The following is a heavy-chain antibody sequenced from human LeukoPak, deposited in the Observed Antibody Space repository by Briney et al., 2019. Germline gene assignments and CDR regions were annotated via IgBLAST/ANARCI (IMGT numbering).Heavy chain of an antibody. CDR1: GFTFDDYA. CDR2: ISYDGSNK. CDR3: ARDPYSFGAFDI. V-gene: IGHV3-30-3*01. D-gene: IGHD2-21*01. Sequence: GRSLRLSCAASGFTFDDYAMHWVRQAPGKGLEWVAVISYDGSNKYYADSVKGRFTISRDNSKNTLYLQMNSLRAEDTAVYYCARDPYSFGAFDIWGQGTMVTVSS. J-gene: IGHJ3*02.